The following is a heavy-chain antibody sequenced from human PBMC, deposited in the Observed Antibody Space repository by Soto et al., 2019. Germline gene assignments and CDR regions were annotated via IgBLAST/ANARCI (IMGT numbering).Heavy chain of an antibody. Sequence: PGGSLRLSCAASGFTFSSYAMSWVRQAPGKGLEWVSGISGSGDSTYYADSVKGRSTISIDNAKNSLYLQIDDLRADDTAVYYCVRQGKDCTNDECYHFYAMDVWGQGTTVTVSS. CDR1: GFTFSSYA. CDR3: VRQGKDCTNDECYHFYAMDV. V-gene: IGHV3-23*01. J-gene: IGHJ6*02. CDR2: ISGSGDST. D-gene: IGHD2-8*01.